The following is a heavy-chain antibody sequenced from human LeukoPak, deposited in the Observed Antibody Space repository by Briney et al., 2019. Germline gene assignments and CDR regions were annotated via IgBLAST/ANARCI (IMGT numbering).Heavy chain of an antibody. J-gene: IGHJ4*02. V-gene: IGHV3-53*01. CDR3: AKAPISKDCSGGSCYLFDY. D-gene: IGHD2-15*01. CDR2: IYSGGST. Sequence: GGSLRLSCAASGFTVSSNYMSWVRQAPGKGLEWVSVIYSGGSTYYADSVKGRFTISRDNSKNTLYLQMNSLRAEHTAVYYCAKAPISKDCSGGSCYLFDYWGQGTLVTVSS. CDR1: GFTVSSNY.